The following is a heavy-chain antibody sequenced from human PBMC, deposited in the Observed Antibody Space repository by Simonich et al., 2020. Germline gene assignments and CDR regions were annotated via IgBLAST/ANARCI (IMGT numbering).Heavy chain of an antibody. J-gene: IGHJ6*03. CDR1: VYTFTGYY. V-gene: IGHV1-2*02. Sequence: QVQLVQSGAEVKKPGASVKVSCKASVYTFTGYYMHWGQKAPGQGLEWMVLIKPTSGGTNYSQNVQGRITMTRETSISTAYMELSRLRSDDTAVYYCARDLRGSYYYYYYMDVWGKGTTVTVSS. CDR3: ARDLRGSYYYYYYMDV. D-gene: IGHD1-26*01. CDR2: IKPTSGGT.